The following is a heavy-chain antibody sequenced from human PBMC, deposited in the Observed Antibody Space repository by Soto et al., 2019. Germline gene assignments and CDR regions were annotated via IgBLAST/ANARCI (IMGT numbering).Heavy chain of an antibody. V-gene: IGHV4-59*01. D-gene: IGHD1-26*01. J-gene: IGHJ2*01. Sequence: QVQLQESGPGLVKPSETLSLTCTVSGGSISYYYWSWIRQPPGKGLEYIGYIYYSGSTNYNPSLKSRVTRSVATSKNQFSLRLGSVSAADTAVYYCARVRERWFTYWYFDLWGRGTLVTVSS. CDR1: GGSISYYY. CDR2: IYYSGST. CDR3: ARVRERWFTYWYFDL.